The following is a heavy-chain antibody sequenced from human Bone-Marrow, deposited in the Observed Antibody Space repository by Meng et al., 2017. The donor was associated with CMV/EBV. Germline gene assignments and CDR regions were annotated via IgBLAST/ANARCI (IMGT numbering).Heavy chain of an antibody. J-gene: IGHJ4*02. CDR2: INPSGGST. CDR3: ERGTIFPGTYHFDY. Sequence: KAYGYTFTSYYMHWVRQAPGQGLEWMGIINPSGGSTSYAQKFQGRVTMTRDTSTSTVYMELSSLRSEDTAVYYCERGTIFPGTYHFDYWGQGTLVTVSS. D-gene: IGHD3-3*01. V-gene: IGHV1-46*01. CDR1: GYTFTSYY.